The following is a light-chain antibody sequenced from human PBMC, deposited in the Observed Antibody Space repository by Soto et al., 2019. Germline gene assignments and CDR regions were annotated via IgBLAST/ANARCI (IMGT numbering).Light chain of an antibody. J-gene: IGKJ2*01. V-gene: IGKV3-20*01. CDR2: GAS. CDR1: RSFSSNY. Sequence: EILLTQSPGTLSLSPGERATLSCRASRSFSSNYLAWYQQKPGQAPRLLISGASRRATGIPDRFSCGGSGTDFTLTISRLEPEDFAVYYCQQYASSLMYTFGQGTKLEIK. CDR3: QQYASSLMYT.